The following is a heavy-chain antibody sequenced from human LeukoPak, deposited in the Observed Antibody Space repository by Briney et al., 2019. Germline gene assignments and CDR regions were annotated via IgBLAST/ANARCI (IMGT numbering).Heavy chain of an antibody. D-gene: IGHD3-22*01. CDR3: ARSPWGYDSSGYGDAFDI. Sequence: SETLSLTCTVSGGSISSGGYYWSWLRQHPGKGLEWIGYIYYSGSTYYNPSLKSRVTISVDTSKNQFSLKLSSVTAADTAVYYCARSPWGYDSSGYGDAFDIWGQGTMVTVSS. J-gene: IGHJ3*02. CDR1: GGSISSGGYY. V-gene: IGHV4-31*03. CDR2: IYYSGST.